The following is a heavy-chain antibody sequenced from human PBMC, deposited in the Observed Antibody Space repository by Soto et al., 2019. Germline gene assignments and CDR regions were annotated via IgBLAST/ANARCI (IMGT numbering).Heavy chain of an antibody. Sequence: PSETLSLTCTVSGGSISSYYWSWIRQPPGKGLEWIGYIYYSGSTNYNPSLKSRVTISVDTSKNTVYLQMHSLKTDDTAVYYCSRVDPSAKSPDYWSQGTLVTVSS. CDR3: SRVDPSAKSPDY. CDR1: GGSISSYY. D-gene: IGHD2-15*01. CDR2: IYYSGST. V-gene: IGHV4-59*03. J-gene: IGHJ4*02.